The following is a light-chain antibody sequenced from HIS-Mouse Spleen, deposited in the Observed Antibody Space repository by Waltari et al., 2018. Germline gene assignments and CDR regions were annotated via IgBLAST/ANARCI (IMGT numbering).Light chain of an antibody. V-gene: IGKV1-8*01. Sequence: AIRMTQSPSSLSASTGDRVTITCRASQGISSYLAWYQQKPGKAPKLLIYAASTLQSGVPSRFSGSGSGTDFTLTISCLQSEDFATYYCQQYYSTPPWTFGQGTKVEIK. CDR3: QQYYSTPPWT. CDR2: AAS. J-gene: IGKJ1*01. CDR1: QGISSY.